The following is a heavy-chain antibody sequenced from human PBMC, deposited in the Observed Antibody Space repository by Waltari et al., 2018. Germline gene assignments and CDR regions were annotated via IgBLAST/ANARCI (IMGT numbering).Heavy chain of an antibody. Sequence: QVQLQESGPGLVKPSETLSLTCAVSGYSISSGYYWGWIRQPPGKGLEWIGSIYHSGSTYYNPSLKSRVTISVDTSKNQFSLKLSSVTAADTAVYYCARVLDSSSWYFAYWGQGTLVTVSS. CDR2: IYHSGST. CDR1: GYSISSGYY. V-gene: IGHV4-38-2*01. D-gene: IGHD6-13*01. J-gene: IGHJ4*02. CDR3: ARVLDSSSWYFAY.